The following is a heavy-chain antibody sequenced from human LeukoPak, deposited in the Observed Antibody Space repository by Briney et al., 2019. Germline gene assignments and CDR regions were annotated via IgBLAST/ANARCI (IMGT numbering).Heavy chain of an antibody. CDR1: GGSFSGYY. D-gene: IGHD3-22*01. V-gene: IGHV4-34*01. J-gene: IGHJ2*01. CDR2: INHSGST. CDR3: ARGDYYDSSGYLFPIWYFDL. Sequence: SETLSLTCAVYGGSFSGYYWSWIRQPPGKGLEWIGEINHSGSTYYNPSLKSRVTISVDRSKNQFSLKLSSVTAADTAVYYCARGDYYDSSGYLFPIWYFDLWGRGTLVTVSS.